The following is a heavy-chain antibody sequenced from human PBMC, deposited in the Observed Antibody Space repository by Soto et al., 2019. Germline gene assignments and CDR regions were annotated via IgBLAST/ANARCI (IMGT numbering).Heavy chain of an antibody. Sequence: GGSLRLSCAASGFTFSSYWMHWVRQGPGKGLVWVSAISGSGGSTYYADSVKGRFTISRDNSKNTLYLQMNSLRAEDTAVYYCAKYSSGWWDAFDIWGQGTMVTVSS. CDR1: GFTFSSYW. V-gene: IGHV3-23*01. CDR3: AKYSSGWWDAFDI. D-gene: IGHD6-19*01. CDR2: ISGSGGST. J-gene: IGHJ3*02.